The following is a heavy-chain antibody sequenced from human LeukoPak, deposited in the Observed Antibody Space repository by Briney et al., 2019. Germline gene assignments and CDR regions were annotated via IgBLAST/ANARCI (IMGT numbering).Heavy chain of an antibody. D-gene: IGHD3-10*01. CDR3: AVRQGGSGSFGHDY. CDR1: GFTFSSYS. V-gene: IGHV3-21*01. Sequence: PGGSLRLSCAASGFTFSSYSMNWVRQAPGKGLEWVSSISSSSSYIYYADSVKSRFTISRDNAKNSLYLQMNSLRAEDTAVYYCAVRQGGSGSFGHDYWGQGTLVTVSS. J-gene: IGHJ4*02. CDR2: ISSSSSYI.